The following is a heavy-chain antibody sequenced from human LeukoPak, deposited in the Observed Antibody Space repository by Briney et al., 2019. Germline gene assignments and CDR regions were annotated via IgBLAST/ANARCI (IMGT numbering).Heavy chain of an antibody. CDR2: IYYSGST. J-gene: IGHJ3*02. CDR1: GGSISSGGYY. V-gene: IGHV4-31*03. Sequence: KPSQTLSLTCTVSGGSISSGGYYWSWIRQHPGKGLEWIGYIYYSGSTYYNPSLKSRVTTSVDTSKHQFSLKLSSVTAADTAVYYCARVRYFDWLLYPDAFDIWGQGTMVTVSS. CDR3: ARVRYFDWLLYPDAFDI. D-gene: IGHD3-9*01.